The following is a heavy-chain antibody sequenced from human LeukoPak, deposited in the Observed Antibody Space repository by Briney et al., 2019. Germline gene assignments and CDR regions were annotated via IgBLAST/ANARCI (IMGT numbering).Heavy chain of an antibody. CDR3: ARVYGSEVWDGYFDY. CDR1: GYSISSGYY. D-gene: IGHD3-10*01. J-gene: IGHJ4*02. CDR2: IYHSGSS. V-gene: IGHV4-38-2*02. Sequence: SETLSLTCTVSGYSISSGYYWGWIRQPPGKGLEWIGSIYHSGSSLYNPSLKSRVTISVDTSKNQFSLKLRSMTAADTAVYYCARVYGSEVWDGYFDYWGQGTLVTVSS.